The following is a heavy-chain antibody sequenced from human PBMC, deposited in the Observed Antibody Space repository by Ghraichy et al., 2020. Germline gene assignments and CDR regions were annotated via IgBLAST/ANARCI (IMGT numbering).Heavy chain of an antibody. V-gene: IGHV3-30-3*01. CDR1: GFTFSSYA. Sequence: LSLTCAASGFTFSSYAMHWVRQAPGKGLEWVAVISYDGSNKYYADSVKGRFTISRDNSKNTLYLQMNSLRAEDTAVYYCARAGYNWNYLLYYYYMDVWGKGTTVTVSS. J-gene: IGHJ6*03. CDR3: ARAGYNWNYLLYYYYMDV. CDR2: ISYDGSNK. D-gene: IGHD1-7*01.